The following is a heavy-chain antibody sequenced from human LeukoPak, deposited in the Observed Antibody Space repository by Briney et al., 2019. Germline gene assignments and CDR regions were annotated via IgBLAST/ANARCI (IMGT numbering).Heavy chain of an antibody. D-gene: IGHD5-18*01. Sequence: SVKVSCKASGGAFSSYAISWVRQAPGQGLEWMGGIIPIFGTANYAQKFQGRVTITADKSTSTAYMELSSLRSEDTAVYYCAREEVDTAMVTPVSLDYWGQGTLVTVSS. J-gene: IGHJ4*02. CDR1: GGAFSSYA. CDR3: AREEVDTAMVTPVSLDY. CDR2: IIPIFGTA. V-gene: IGHV1-69*06.